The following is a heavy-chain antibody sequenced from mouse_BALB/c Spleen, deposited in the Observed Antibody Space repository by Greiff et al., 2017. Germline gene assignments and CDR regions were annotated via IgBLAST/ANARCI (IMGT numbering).Heavy chain of an antibody. J-gene: IGHJ2*01. CDR3: ARLISLDY. CDR1: GYTFTSYW. V-gene: IGHV1S41*01. CDR2: IAPGSGST. Sequence: DLVKPGASVKLSCKASGYTFTSYWINWIKQRPGQGLEWIGRIAPGSGSTYYNEMFKGKATLTVDTSSSTAYIQLSSLSSEDSAVYFCARLISLDYWGQGTTLTVSS. D-gene: IGHD2-4*01.